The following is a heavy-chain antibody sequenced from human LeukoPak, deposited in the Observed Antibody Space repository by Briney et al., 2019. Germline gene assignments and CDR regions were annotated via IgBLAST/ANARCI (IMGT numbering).Heavy chain of an antibody. CDR1: GYSFTNYG. D-gene: IGHD4-11*01. J-gene: IGHJ4*02. CDR3: ARAETTLLLNY. V-gene: IGHV1-18*01. CDR2: INAHNGNT. Sequence: GASVKVSCKASGYSFTNYGIIWVRQTPGQGLQWMGWINAHNGNTNYAQKLQGRVTLTTDTSMSTVYMELRSLTSDDTAVYYCARAETTLLLNYWGQGTLVTVSS.